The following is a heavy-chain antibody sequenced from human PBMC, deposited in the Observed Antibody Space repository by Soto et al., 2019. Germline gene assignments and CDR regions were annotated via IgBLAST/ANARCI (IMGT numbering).Heavy chain of an antibody. V-gene: IGHV3-48*01. Sequence: EVQLVESGGGLVQPGGSLRLSCAAYGFTFSSYSMNWVRQAPGKGLEWVSYISSSSSTIYYADSVKGRVTISRDNAKNSLYLQMNSLRAEDTAVYYCAAGYCTNGVCYHHPPFDYWGQGTLVTVSS. CDR1: GFTFSSYS. J-gene: IGHJ4*02. CDR2: ISSSSSTI. D-gene: IGHD2-8*01. CDR3: AAGYCTNGVCYHHPPFDY.